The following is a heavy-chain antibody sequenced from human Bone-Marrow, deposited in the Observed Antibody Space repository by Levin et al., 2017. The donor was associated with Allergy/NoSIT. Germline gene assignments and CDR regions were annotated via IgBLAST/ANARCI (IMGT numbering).Heavy chain of an antibody. V-gene: IGHV4-30-4*01. CDR1: GGSISSGDYY. J-gene: IGHJ1*01. CDR2: IYYSGST. Sequence: LRLSCTVSGGSISSGDYYWSWIRQPPGKGLEWIGYIYYSGSTYYNPSLKSRVTISVDTSKNQFSLKLSSVTAADTAVYYCARVRYDSSGYYYGTAAEYFQHWGQGTLVTVSS. CDR3: ARVRYDSSGYYYGTAAEYFQH. D-gene: IGHD3-22*01.